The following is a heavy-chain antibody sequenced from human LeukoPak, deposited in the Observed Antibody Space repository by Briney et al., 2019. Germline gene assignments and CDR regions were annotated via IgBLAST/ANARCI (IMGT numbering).Heavy chain of an antibody. CDR2: IYHSGST. Sequence: SETLSLTCAVSGGSISSGGYSWSWIRQPPGKGLEWIGYIYHSGSTYYNPSLKSRVTISVDRSKNQFSLKLSSVTAADTAVYYCARLLSCSGGNCYYYFDYWGQGTLVTVSS. V-gene: IGHV4-30-2*01. CDR3: ARLLSCSGGNCYYYFDY. J-gene: IGHJ4*02. CDR1: GGSISSGGYS. D-gene: IGHD2-15*01.